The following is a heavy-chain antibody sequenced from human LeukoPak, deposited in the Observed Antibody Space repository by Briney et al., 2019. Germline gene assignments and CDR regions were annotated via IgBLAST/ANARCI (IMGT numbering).Heavy chain of an antibody. CDR3: ANYGSVSYFAY. V-gene: IGHV3-30*18. CDR2: ISYDGSNK. Sequence: GGPLRLSCAASGFTFSSYGMHWVRQAPGKGLEWVALISYDGSNKYYADSVKGRFTISRDNSKNTLYLQMISLRAEDTAVYYCANYGSVSYFAYWGQGTLVTVSS. D-gene: IGHD3-10*01. CDR1: GFTFSSYG. J-gene: IGHJ4*02.